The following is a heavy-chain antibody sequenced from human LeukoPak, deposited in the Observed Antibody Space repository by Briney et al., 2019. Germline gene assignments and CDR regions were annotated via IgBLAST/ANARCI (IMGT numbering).Heavy chain of an antibody. CDR3: ARTRPVAGGDY. J-gene: IGHJ4*02. Sequence: ASVKLSCKASGYTFTSYDISWVRQAPGQGLEWMGWISAYNGNTNYAQNLQGRVTMTTDTSTSTAYMELRSLRSDDTAVYYCARTRPVAGGDYWGQGTLVTVSS. D-gene: IGHD6-19*01. CDR2: ISAYNGNT. CDR1: GYTFTSYD. V-gene: IGHV1-18*01.